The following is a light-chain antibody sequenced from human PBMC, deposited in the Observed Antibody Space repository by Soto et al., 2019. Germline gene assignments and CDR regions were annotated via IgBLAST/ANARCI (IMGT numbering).Light chain of an antibody. CDR1: SSNFGAGYD. V-gene: IGLV1-40*01. J-gene: IGLJ1*01. CDR2: GNT. Sequence: QSVLTQPPSVSGAPGQRITISCTGTSSNFGAGYDVHWYQQLPGTAPKLLIYGNTNRPSGVPDRFSGSKSGTSASLAITRLQAEDEADYYCQSYDTSLTGSYVFGTGTKLTVL. CDR3: QSYDTSLTGSYV.